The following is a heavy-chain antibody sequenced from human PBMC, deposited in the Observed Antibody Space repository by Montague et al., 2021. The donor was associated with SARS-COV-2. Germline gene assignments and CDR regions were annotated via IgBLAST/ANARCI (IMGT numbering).Heavy chain of an antibody. CDR3: AGHSVSEVGTFFRSYFDP. CDR1: GGTVSDYY. CDR2: IFYNVYT. Sequence: SETLSLTCTVSGGTVSDYYCNWIRQTPGKGLAWIGNIFYNVYTKYNPSLESRVTLSVDTPAHQFFLSLRSVTASDTATYFCAGHSVSEVGTFFRSYFDPWGQGALVIVSS. D-gene: IGHD1-1*01. V-gene: IGHV4-59*08. J-gene: IGHJ5*02.